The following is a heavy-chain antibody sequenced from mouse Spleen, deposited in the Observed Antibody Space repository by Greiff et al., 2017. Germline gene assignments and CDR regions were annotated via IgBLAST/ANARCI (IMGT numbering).Heavy chain of an antibody. J-gene: IGHJ4*01. CDR1: GYTFTSYW. CDR2: IYPGSGST. V-gene: IGHV1-55*01. CDR3: ARRYYYGSSAMDY. Sequence: QVQLQQPGAELVKPGASVKMSCKASGYTFTSYWITWVKQRPGQGLEWIGDIYPGSGSTNYNEKFKSKATLTVDTSSSTAYMQLSSLTSEDSAVYYCARRYYYGSSAMDYWGQGTSVTVSS. D-gene: IGHD1-1*01.